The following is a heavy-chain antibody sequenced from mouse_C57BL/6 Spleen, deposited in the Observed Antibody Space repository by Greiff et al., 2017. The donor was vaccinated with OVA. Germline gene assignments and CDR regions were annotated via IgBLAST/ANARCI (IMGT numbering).Heavy chain of an antibody. D-gene: IGHD3-1*01. CDR1: GYSFTDYN. CDR3: ARESKGAKENAMDY. Sequence: VQLQQPGPELVKPGASVKISCKASGYSFTDYNMNWVKQSHGKSLEWIGVINPNYGTTSYNQKFKGKATLTVDQSSSTAYMQLNSLTSEDSAVYYCARESKGAKENAMDYWGQGTSVTVSS. V-gene: IGHV1-39*01. CDR2: INPNYGTT. J-gene: IGHJ4*01.